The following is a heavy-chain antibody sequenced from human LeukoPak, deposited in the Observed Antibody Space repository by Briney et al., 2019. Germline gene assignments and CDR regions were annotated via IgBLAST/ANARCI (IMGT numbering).Heavy chain of an antibody. CDR3: AASLSSGWYAGFDY. Sequence: SQTLSLTCTVSGGSISSYYWSWIRQPPGKGLEWIGYIYYSGSTNYNPSLKSRVTISVDTSKNQFSLKLSSVTAADTAVYYCAASLSSGWYAGFDYWGQGTLVTVSS. V-gene: IGHV4-59*08. J-gene: IGHJ4*02. CDR2: IYYSGST. D-gene: IGHD6-19*01. CDR1: GGSISSYY.